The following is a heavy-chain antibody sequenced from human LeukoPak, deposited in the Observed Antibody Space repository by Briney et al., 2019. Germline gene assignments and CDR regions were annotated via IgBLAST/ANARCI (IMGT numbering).Heavy chain of an antibody. V-gene: IGHV3-21*01. Sequence: SGGSLRLSCAASGFTFSSYSMNWVCQAPGKGLEWVSSISSSSSYIYYADSVKGRFTISRDNAKNSLYLQMNSLRAEDTAVYYCASTSWGVPAAKGAFDIWGQGTMVTVSS. CDR3: ASTSWGVPAAKGAFDI. J-gene: IGHJ3*02. CDR1: GFTFSSYS. CDR2: ISSSSSYI. D-gene: IGHD2-2*01.